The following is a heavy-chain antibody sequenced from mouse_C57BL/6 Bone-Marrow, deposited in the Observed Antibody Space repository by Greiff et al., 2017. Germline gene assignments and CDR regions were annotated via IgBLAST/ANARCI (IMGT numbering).Heavy chain of an antibody. Sequence: QVQLQQPGAELVRPGSSVKLSCKASGYTFTSYWMHWVKQRPIQGLEWIGNIDPSDSETHYNQKFKDKATLTVNKSSSTAYMQLSSLTSEDSASYYCACPVLYYGSSYWYFDIWGTGTTVTVSS. V-gene: IGHV1-52*01. J-gene: IGHJ1*03. D-gene: IGHD1-1*01. CDR3: ACPVLYYGSSYWYFDI. CDR1: GYTFTSYW. CDR2: IDPSDSET.